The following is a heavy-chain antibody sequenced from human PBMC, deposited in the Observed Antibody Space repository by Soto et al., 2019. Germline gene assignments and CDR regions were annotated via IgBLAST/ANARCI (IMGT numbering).Heavy chain of an antibody. V-gene: IGHV1-18*01. Sequence: GASVKVSCKASGYTFTSYGISWVRQAPGQGLEWMGWISAYNGNTSYAQKLQGRVTMTTDTSTSTAYMELRSLRSDDTAVYYCAGPWRVPAAPDRYYYYYYYGMDVWGQGTTVTVSS. D-gene: IGHD2-2*01. J-gene: IGHJ6*02. CDR3: AGPWRVPAAPDRYYYYYYYGMDV. CDR2: ISAYNGNT. CDR1: GYTFTSYG.